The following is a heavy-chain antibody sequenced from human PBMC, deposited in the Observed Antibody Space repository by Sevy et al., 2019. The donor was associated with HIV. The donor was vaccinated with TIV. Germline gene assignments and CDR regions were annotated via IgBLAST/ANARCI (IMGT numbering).Heavy chain of an antibody. Sequence: GGSLRLSCAASGFTVSSNYMSWVRQAPGKGLEWVSLIYRGGTTYYSDSVKGRLTIFRDFSKNTLYLQMNSLRAEDTAIYYCARGTRYGYKLGYRRQGTLVTVSS. CDR1: GFTVSSNY. J-gene: IGHJ4*02. CDR3: ARGTRYGYKLGY. D-gene: IGHD5-18*01. CDR2: IYRGGTT. V-gene: IGHV3-53*01.